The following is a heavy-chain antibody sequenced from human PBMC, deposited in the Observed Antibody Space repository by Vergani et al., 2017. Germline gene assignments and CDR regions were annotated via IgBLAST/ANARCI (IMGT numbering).Heavy chain of an antibody. D-gene: IGHD1-1*01. CDR1: GFTSSYYG. V-gene: IGHV3-30*03. Sequence: QVHLVESGGGVVQPGRSLRLSCVVSGFTSSYYGMHWVRQAPGKGLEWVAVISYDGTQKYYADSVKGRFTISRDNSKSTLHLQMNSLRTEDTAVYYCATKSCGTPGCQIGYFKEWGQGTLVTVSS. CDR3: ATKSCGTPGCQIGYFKE. CDR2: ISYDGTQK. J-gene: IGHJ1*01.